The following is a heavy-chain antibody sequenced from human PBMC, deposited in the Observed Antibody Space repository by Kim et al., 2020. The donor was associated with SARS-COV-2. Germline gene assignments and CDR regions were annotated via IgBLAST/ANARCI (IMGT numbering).Heavy chain of an antibody. V-gene: IGHV3-23*01. J-gene: IGHJ4*02. D-gene: IGHD5-12*01. CDR2: ISGSGGST. CDR1: GFTFSSYA. CDR3: AKEKEMATPFTTPSLGY. Sequence: GGSLRLSCAASGFTFSSYAMSWVRQAPGKGLEWVSAISGSGGSTYYADSVKGRFTISRDNSKNTLYLQMNSLRAEDTAVYYCAKEKEMATPFTTPSLGYWGQGTLVTVSS.